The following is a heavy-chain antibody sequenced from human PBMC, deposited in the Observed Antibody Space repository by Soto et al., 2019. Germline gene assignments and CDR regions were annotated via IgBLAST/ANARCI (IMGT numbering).Heavy chain of an antibody. CDR1: GGSISSGGYY. J-gene: IGHJ4*02. V-gene: IGHV4-31*03. D-gene: IGHD3-9*01. CDR3: ARAPPGRYFDWFDY. Sequence: SETLSLTCTVSGGSISSGGYYWSWIRQHPGKGLEWIGYIYYSGSTYYNPSLKSRVTISVDTSKNQFSLKLSSVTAADTAVYYCARAPPGRYFDWFDYWGQGTLVTVSS. CDR2: IYYSGST.